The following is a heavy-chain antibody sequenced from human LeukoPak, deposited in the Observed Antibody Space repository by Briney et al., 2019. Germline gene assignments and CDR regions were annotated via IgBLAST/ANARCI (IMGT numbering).Heavy chain of an antibody. CDR3: ARGRGDEYGDYDY. Sequence: SETLSLTCIVSGGSINRYKWTWIRQPPGRGLEWIGYIYYNGNINYNPSLKSRVTISLDTSKSQFSLNLNSVTAADTAVYYCARGRGDEYGDYDYWGQGTLVTVSS. V-gene: IGHV4-59*12. J-gene: IGHJ4*02. D-gene: IGHD4-17*01. CDR2: IYYNGNI. CDR1: GGSINRYK.